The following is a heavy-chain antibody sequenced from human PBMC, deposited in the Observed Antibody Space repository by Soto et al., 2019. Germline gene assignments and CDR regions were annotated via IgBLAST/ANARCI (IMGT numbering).Heavy chain of an antibody. CDR3: ARDLGPPSGWDFDL. CDR2: IGVYNGNR. D-gene: IGHD6-19*01. J-gene: IGHJ4*02. CDR1: GYPFATYG. V-gene: IGHV1-18*04. Sequence: VQLVQSGPEVKRPGASVKVSCKASGYPFATYGVSWVRRAPGQGLEWMGWIGVYNGNRNFAQKFQGRVTMTADTSTNTAYLELRSLRSDDTAVYYCARDLGPPSGWDFDLWGQGTLVTVSS.